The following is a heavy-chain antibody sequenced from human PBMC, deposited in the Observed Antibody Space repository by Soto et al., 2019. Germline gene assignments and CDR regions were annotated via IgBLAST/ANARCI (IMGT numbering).Heavy chain of an antibody. CDR3: ARGFRGCTDY. Sequence: EVQLVESGGGLVQPGGSLRLSCATSGFTFSSYWMHWVRQAPGKGLVWVSRISSDGTSTYYADSVKGRFTISRDNAKNTLYLQMNSLRAEDTAVYYCARGFRGCTDYWGQGTLVTVSS. CDR2: ISSDGTST. V-gene: IGHV3-74*01. D-gene: IGHD6-19*01. J-gene: IGHJ4*02. CDR1: GFTFSSYW.